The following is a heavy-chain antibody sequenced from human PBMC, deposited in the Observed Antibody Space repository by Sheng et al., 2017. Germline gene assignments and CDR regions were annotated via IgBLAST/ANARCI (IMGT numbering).Heavy chain of an antibody. CDR3: ARYDNRWWLVP. CDR2: ISAYSGNT. CDR1: GYTFSTSG. Sequence: QVQLVQSGGDVKKPGASVKVSCKASGYTFSTSGISWVRQAPGQGFEWMGWISAYSGNTVYAQKFQGRVTLATDTSTSTAYMELRSLRSDDTAVYYCARYDNRWWLVPWGQGTPVTVSS. V-gene: IGHV1-18*01. D-gene: IGHD3-22*01. J-gene: IGHJ5*02.